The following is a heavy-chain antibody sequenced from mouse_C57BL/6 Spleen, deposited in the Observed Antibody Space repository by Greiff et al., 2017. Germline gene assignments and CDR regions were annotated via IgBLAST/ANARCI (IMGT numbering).Heavy chain of an antibody. CDR1: GFTFSSYA. D-gene: IGHD1-1*01. Sequence: EVKLVESGEGLVKPGGSLKLSCAASGFTFSSYAMSWVRQTPEKRLEWVAYISSGGDYIYYADTVKGRFTISRDNARNTLYLQMSSLKSEDTAMYYCTRDPDYYGSSPFAYWGQGTLVTVSA. CDR2: ISSGGDYI. V-gene: IGHV5-9-1*02. CDR3: TRDPDYYGSSPFAY. J-gene: IGHJ3*01.